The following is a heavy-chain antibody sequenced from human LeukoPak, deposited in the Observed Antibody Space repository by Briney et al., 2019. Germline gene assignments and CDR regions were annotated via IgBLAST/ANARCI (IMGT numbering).Heavy chain of an antibody. CDR2: INHSGST. V-gene: IGHV4-34*01. D-gene: IGHD3-22*01. CDR3: ARGGVVVIKSFDY. Sequence: SETLSLTCAVYGGSFSGYYWSWIRQPPGKGLEWIGEINHSGSTNYNPSLKSRVTISEDTSKNQFSLKLSSVTAADTAVYYCARGGVVVIKSFDYWGQGTLVTVSS. CDR1: GGSFSGYY. J-gene: IGHJ4*02.